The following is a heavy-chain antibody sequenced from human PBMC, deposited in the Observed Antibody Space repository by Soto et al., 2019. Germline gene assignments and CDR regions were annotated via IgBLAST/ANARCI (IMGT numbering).Heavy chain of an antibody. J-gene: IGHJ6*03. D-gene: IGHD3-10*01. Sequence: GASVKVSCKPFGYIFTNIYMHWVRQAPGQGLEWMGRIIPILGIANYAQKFQGRVTITADKSTSTAYMELSSLRSEDTAVYYCARSISPHYYYMDVWGKGTTVTVSS. CDR2: IIPILGIA. V-gene: IGHV1-69*02. CDR1: GYIFTNIY. CDR3: ARSISPHYYYMDV.